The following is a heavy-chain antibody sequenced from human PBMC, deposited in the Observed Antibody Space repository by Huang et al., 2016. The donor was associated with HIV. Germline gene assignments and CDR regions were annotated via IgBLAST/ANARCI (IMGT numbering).Heavy chain of an antibody. CDR2: ITPHTGHP. V-gene: IGHV7-4-1*02. Sequence: QVQLVQSGSELKTPGASVKVSCKVSGYTVTDYQISWVRQAPGQGLEWMCVITPHTGHPTWAHGCTGRFVFSLYTSVSTAYIQISSLKAGDTAGYFCARDSGYYRYFDYWGQGTLVTVSS. J-gene: IGHJ4*02. CDR1: GYTVTDYQ. CDR3: ARDSGYYRYFDY. D-gene: IGHD3-22*01.